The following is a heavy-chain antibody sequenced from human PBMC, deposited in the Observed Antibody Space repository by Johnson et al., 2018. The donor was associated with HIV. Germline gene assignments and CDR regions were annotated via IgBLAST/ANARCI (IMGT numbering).Heavy chain of an antibody. CDR1: GFIFRNYW. CDR3: AKDKPYGSGLLLGAFDI. J-gene: IGHJ3*02. D-gene: IGHD3-10*01. V-gene: IGHV3-74*03. CDR2: IYSDGSDT. Sequence: VQLVESGGGLVQPGGSLRLSCAASGFIFRNYWMHWVRQTPGKGLVWVARIYSDGSDTAYADSVKGRFTISRDNSKNTLYLQMTSLRAEDTAVYYCAKDKPYGSGLLLGAFDIWGQGTMVTVSS.